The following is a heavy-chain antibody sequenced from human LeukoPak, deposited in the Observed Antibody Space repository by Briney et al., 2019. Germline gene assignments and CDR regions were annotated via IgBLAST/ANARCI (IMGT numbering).Heavy chain of an antibody. CDR1: GFSFSRYW. V-gene: IGHV3-48*04. Sequence: GGSLRLSCAASGFSFSRYWMSWVRQAPGKGLEWVSYISSSGSTIYYADSVKGRFTISRDNAKNSLYLQMNSLRAEDTAVYYCARDPYYYGSGSRHDAFDIWGQGTMVTVSS. J-gene: IGHJ3*02. D-gene: IGHD3-10*01. CDR3: ARDPYYYGSGSRHDAFDI. CDR2: ISSSGSTI.